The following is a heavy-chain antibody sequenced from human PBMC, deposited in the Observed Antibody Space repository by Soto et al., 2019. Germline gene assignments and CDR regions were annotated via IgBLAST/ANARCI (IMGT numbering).Heavy chain of an antibody. CDR3: AKVRDIVVVVAATIFDY. CDR1: GFTFSSYA. J-gene: IGHJ4*02. Sequence: GGSLRLSCAASGFTFSSYAMSWVRQAPGKGLEWVSAISGSGGSTYYADSVKGRFTISRDNSKNTLYLQMNSLRAEDTAVYYCAKVRDIVVVVAATIFDYWGQGTLVTVSS. CDR2: ISGSGGST. D-gene: IGHD2-15*01. V-gene: IGHV3-23*01.